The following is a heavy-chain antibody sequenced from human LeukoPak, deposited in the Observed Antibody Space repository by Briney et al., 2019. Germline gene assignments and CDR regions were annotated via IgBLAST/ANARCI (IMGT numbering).Heavy chain of an antibody. V-gene: IGHV3-53*04. Sequence: GGSLRLSCAASGVSVSNNYMSWVRQAPGKGLEWVSVIYSDGSTYYADSVKGRFTISRHMFKNALYIQMNSLRAEDTAVYYCAREGLATRRAYDYWGQGTLVTVSS. CDR2: IYSDGST. CDR1: GVSVSNNY. J-gene: IGHJ4*02. D-gene: IGHD6-6*01. CDR3: AREGLATRRAYDY.